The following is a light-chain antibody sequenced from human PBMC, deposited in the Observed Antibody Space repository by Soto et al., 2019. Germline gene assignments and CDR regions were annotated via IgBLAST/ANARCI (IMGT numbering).Light chain of an antibody. V-gene: IGKV1-39*01. J-gene: IGKJ2*01. CDR3: QQSYSTPQT. CDR1: QSISSY. Sequence: DIQMTQSPSSLSASVGDRVTITCRASQSISSYLNWYQQKPGKAPKLLIYAASSLQSGVPSRFSGSGSGTDFTLNISRPQPEDFATYYCQQSYSTPQTFGQGTKLEIK. CDR2: AAS.